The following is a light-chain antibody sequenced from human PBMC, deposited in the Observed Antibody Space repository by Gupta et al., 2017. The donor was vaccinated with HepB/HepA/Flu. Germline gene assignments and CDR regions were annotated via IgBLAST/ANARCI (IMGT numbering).Light chain of an antibody. Sequence: EIQMTQSPSTLSGSVGDRCTITCRASQNISNWLAWYQQKPGKAPNLLIYKASTLQSGVPSRFFGGSGGTKLSIPIISRQQDDFSAFYYHQHRSNSPCTFGQGTKVDIK. CDR1: QNISNW. CDR3: HQHRSNSPCT. J-gene: IGKJ3*01. CDR2: KAS. V-gene: IGKV1-5*03.